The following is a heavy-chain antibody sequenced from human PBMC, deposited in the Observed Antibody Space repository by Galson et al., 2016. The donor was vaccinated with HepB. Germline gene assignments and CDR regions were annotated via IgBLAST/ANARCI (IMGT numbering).Heavy chain of an antibody. CDR1: GFTFSSYA. Sequence: SLRLSCAASGFTFSSYAMNWVRQAPGKGLEWVSLISDDGGNKYYVDSVKGRFTISRDNSKNTLYLQMNSLRAEDTAVYYCARTYPTGLFDPWGQGTLVTVSS. V-gene: IGHV3-30-3*01. D-gene: IGHD3-10*01. CDR3: ARTYPTGLFDP. CDR2: ISDDGGNK. J-gene: IGHJ5*02.